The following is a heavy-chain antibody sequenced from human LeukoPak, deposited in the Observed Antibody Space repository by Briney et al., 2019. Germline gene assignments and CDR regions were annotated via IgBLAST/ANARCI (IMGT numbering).Heavy chain of an antibody. V-gene: IGHV3-73*01. D-gene: IGHD2-21*01. Sequence: GGSLRLSCAASGFTFSGSAMHWVRQASGKGLKWVGRIRSKSNNYATAYAASVNGRFNISRDDSKNMVYLQMNSLKTEDTAVYYCTRLYCGGGYCYYFDYWGQGTLVTVSS. CDR2: IRSKSNNYAT. CDR1: GFTFSGSA. CDR3: TRLYCGGGYCYYFDY. J-gene: IGHJ4*02.